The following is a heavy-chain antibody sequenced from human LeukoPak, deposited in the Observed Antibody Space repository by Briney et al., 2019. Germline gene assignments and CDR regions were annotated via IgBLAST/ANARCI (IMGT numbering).Heavy chain of an antibody. CDR2: IKQDGSEK. V-gene: IGHV3-7*01. J-gene: IGHJ4*02. Sequence: GGSLRLSCAASGFTFSSYWMSWVRQAPGKGLEWVANIKQDGSEKYYVDSVKGRFTISRDNAKNSLYLQMNSLRAEDTAVYYCARDGVVRGLSGSDYWGQGTLVTVSS. CDR3: ARDGVVRGLSGSDY. CDR1: GFTFSSYW. D-gene: IGHD2-21*01.